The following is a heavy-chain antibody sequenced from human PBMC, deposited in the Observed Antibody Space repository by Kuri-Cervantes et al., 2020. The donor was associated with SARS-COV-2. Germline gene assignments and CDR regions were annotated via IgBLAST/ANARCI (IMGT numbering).Heavy chain of an antibody. J-gene: IGHJ6*04. D-gene: IGHD7-27*01. CDR3: ARELTGDLDV. V-gene: IGHV3-21*01. Sequence: LSLTCAASGFTFSSYSMNWVRQAPGKALEWVSSISGSGSYIYYADSVKGRFTISKESGENSLYLHMNSLRGDDTAVYYCARELTGDLDVWGKGTTVTVSS. CDR1: GFTFSSYS. CDR2: ISGSGSYI.